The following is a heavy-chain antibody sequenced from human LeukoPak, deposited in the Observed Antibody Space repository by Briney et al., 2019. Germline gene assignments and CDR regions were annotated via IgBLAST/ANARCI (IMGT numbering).Heavy chain of an antibody. J-gene: IGHJ3*01. Sequence: GESLKISCNAAGYTFTSYWIGWGRQMPGKGLEWMGIIYPDDSETKYSPSFQGQVTISADKSVTTAYLQWSSLKASDTAMYYCANRDCSKTTCYSIGDAFDVWGQGTMVTVSS. V-gene: IGHV5-51*01. CDR1: GYTFTSYW. D-gene: IGHD2-2*01. CDR2: IYPDDSET. CDR3: ANRDCSKTTCYSIGDAFDV.